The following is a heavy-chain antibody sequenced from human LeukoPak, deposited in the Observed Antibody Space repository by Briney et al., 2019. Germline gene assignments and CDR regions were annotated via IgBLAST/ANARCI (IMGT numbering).Heavy chain of an antibody. CDR3: ARDLGSGSIYYYYYGMDV. V-gene: IGHV1-69*04. D-gene: IGHD3-10*01. CDR2: IIPILGIA. CDR1: GGTFSSYA. J-gene: IGHJ6*02. Sequence: SVKVSFKASGGTFSSYAISWVRQAPGQGLEWMGRIIPILGIANYAQKFQGRVTITADKSTSTAYMELSSLRSEDTAVYYCARDLGSGSIYYYYYGMDVWGQGTTVTVSS.